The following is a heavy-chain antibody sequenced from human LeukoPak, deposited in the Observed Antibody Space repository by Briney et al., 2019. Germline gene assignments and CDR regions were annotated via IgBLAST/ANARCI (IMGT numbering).Heavy chain of an antibody. CDR1: GGSISSSSYY. V-gene: IGHV4-39*07. CDR3: ARDLGGGAMVY. D-gene: IGHD2-15*01. CDR2: IYYSGST. Sequence: SETLSLTCTVSGGSISSSSYYWGWIRQPPGKGLEWIGSIYYSGSTYYNPSLKSRVTISVDTSKNQFSLKLSSVTAADTAVYYCARDLGGGAMVYWGQGTLVTVSS. J-gene: IGHJ4*02.